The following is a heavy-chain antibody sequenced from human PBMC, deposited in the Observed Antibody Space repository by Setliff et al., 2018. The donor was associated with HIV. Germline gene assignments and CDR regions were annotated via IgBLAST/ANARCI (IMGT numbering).Heavy chain of an antibody. CDR1: GGSISSSDYY. CDR2: INVGGST. V-gene: IGHV4-39*07. CDR3: ARATGPTYYFDF. J-gene: IGHJ4*02. Sequence: SETLSLTCTVSGGSISSSDYYWGWVRQPPGKGLEWIGEINVGGSTNYNPSLKSRVTISVDTSKNQFSLRLTYVTAADTALYYCARATGPTYYFDFWAQGTLVTVSS.